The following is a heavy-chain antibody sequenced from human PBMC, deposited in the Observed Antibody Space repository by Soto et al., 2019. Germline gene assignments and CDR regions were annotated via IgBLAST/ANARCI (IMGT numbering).Heavy chain of an antibody. Sequence: LSLTCTVSGGSISSGGYYWSWTRQHPGKGLEWIGYIYYSGSTYYNPSLKSRVTISVDTSKNQFSLKLSSVTAADTAVYYCARAGGGNWNTEGWFDPWGQGTLVTVSS. D-gene: IGHD1-20*01. J-gene: IGHJ5*02. CDR2: IYYSGST. V-gene: IGHV4-31*03. CDR3: ARAGGGNWNTEGWFDP. CDR1: GGSISSGGYY.